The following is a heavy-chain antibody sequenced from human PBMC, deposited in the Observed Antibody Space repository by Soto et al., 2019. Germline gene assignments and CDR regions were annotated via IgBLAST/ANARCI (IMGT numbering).Heavy chain of an antibody. V-gene: IGHV3-48*02. D-gene: IGHD6-19*01. CDR2: INKNGFTI. J-gene: IGHJ4*02. CDR1: GFTLTTYS. Sequence: GSLRLSCSGSGFTLTTYSMNWVRQAPGKGLEWISFINKNGFTIYYADSVKGRFTISRDYAKNSLYLQMDSLRHEDTAVYYCARGAVTGTSLFDYWGLGTLVTVYS. CDR3: ARGAVTGTSLFDY.